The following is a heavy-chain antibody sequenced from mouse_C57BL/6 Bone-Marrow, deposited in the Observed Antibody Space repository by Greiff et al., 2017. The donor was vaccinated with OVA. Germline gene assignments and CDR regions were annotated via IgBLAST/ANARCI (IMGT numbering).Heavy chain of an antibody. CDR2: ISSGGSYT. CDR3: ARHDGFMDY. Sequence: EVKVVESGGDLVKPGGSLKLSCAASGFTFSSYGMSWVRQTPGQRLEWVATISSGGSYTNYPDSVKGRFTISRDNAKNTLYLQMSSLKSEDTAMYYCARHDGFMDYWGQGTSVTVSS. D-gene: IGHD2-3*01. J-gene: IGHJ4*01. V-gene: IGHV5-6*01. CDR1: GFTFSSYG.